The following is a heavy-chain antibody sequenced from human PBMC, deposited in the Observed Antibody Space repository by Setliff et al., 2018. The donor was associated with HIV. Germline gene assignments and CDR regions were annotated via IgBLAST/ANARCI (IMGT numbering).Heavy chain of an antibody. J-gene: IGHJ4*02. CDR1: GFTVSSNY. D-gene: IGHD2-2*01. CDR2: IWYDGSNK. CDR3: ARRAYCSSTTCFDN. V-gene: IGHV3-33*08. Sequence: GGSLRLSCAASGFTVSSNYMHWVRQAPGKGLEWVSVIWYDGSNKYYTDSVKGRFTISRDNSKNTLYLQMNSLRAEDTAVYYCARRAYCSSTTCFDNWGQGTLVTVSS.